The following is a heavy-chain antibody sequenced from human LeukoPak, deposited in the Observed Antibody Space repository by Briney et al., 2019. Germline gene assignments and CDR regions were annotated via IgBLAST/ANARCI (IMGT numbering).Heavy chain of an antibody. CDR1: GGSISSYY. Sequence: SETLSLTCTVSGGSISSYYWSWIRQPPGKGLEWIGYIYYRGSTNYNPSLKSRVTISVDTSKNQFSLKLSSVTAADTAVYYCARALTQTLGWFDPWGRGTLITVSS. V-gene: IGHV4-59*01. D-gene: IGHD3-10*01. CDR3: ARALTQTLGWFDP. CDR2: IYYRGST. J-gene: IGHJ5*02.